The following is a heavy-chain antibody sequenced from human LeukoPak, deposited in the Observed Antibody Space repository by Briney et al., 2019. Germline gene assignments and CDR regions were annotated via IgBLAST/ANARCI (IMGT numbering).Heavy chain of an antibody. Sequence: ASVKVSCKASGYTFTGYYMHWVRQAPGQGLEWMGWMNPNSGNTGYAQKFQGRVTITRNTSISTAYMELSSLRSEDTAVYYCARVRSSSWYAVSYWGQGTLVTVSS. V-gene: IGHV1-8*03. D-gene: IGHD6-13*01. CDR1: GYTFTGYY. J-gene: IGHJ4*02. CDR3: ARVRSSSWYAVSY. CDR2: MNPNSGNT.